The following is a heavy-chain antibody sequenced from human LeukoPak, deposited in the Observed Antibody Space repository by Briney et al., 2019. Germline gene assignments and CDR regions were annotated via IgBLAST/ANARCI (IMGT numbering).Heavy chain of an antibody. J-gene: IGHJ3*02. Sequence: ASVKVSCKASGYTFTGYYMHWVRQAPGQGLEWMGWINPNSGGTNNAQKFQGRVTMTRDTSISTAYMELSRLRSDDTAVYYCARDCSGGSCYLYAFDIWGQGTMVTVSS. CDR3: ARDCSGGSCYLYAFDI. D-gene: IGHD2-15*01. V-gene: IGHV1-2*02. CDR2: INPNSGGT. CDR1: GYTFTGYY.